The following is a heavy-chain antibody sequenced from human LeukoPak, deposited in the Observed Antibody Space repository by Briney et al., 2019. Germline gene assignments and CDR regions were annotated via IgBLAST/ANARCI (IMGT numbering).Heavy chain of an antibody. D-gene: IGHD3-10*01. CDR1: GFTVSSNY. CDR3: AKDWAPYYGSGSYYNPYYYYYMDV. J-gene: IGHJ6*03. V-gene: IGHV3-30*02. CDR2: IRYDGSNK. Sequence: GGSLRLSCAASGFTVSSNYMTWVRQAPGKGLEWVAFIRYDGSNKYYADSVKGRFTISRDNSKNTLYLQMNSLRAEDTAVYYCAKDWAPYYGSGSYYNPYYYYYMDVWGKGTTVTISS.